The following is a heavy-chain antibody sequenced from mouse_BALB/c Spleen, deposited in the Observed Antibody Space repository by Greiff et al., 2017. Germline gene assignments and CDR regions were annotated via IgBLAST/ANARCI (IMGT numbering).Heavy chain of an antibody. V-gene: IGHV1S81*02. J-gene: IGHJ3*01. D-gene: IGHD2-1*01. CDR1: GYTFTSYY. CDR2: INPSNGGT. Sequence: VKLQESGAELVKPGASVKLSCKASGYTFTSYYMYWVKQRPGQGLEWIGEINPSNGGTNFNEKFKSKATLTVDKSSSTAYMQLSSLTSEDSAVYYCTRPNGNYEDWFAYWGQGTLVTVSA. CDR3: TRPNGNYEDWFAY.